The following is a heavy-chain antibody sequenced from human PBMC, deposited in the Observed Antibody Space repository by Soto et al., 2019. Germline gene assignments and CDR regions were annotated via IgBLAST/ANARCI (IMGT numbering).Heavy chain of an antibody. CDR2: IGPDGTST. CDR1: GVTFRDYW. D-gene: IGHD3-10*01. V-gene: IGHV3-74*01. Sequence: GGSLRLSCAVSGVTFRDYWMHWVRQVPGKGLLWVSRIGPDGTSTKYADSVKGQFTISRSNPENTLYLQMNSLRAEDTAVYYYVREGVALLGSIRWCDPWGQGTLVTVSS. J-gene: IGHJ5*02. CDR3: VREGVALLGSIRWCDP.